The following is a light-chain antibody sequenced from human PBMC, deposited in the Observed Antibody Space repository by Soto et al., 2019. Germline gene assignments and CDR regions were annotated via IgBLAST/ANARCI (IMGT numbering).Light chain of an antibody. CDR2: DVS. V-gene: IGLV2-14*03. Sequence: QSALTRPASVSGSPGQSITISCTGASTDIGGYNSVSWYQQHPGKAPQLIIYDVSYRPSGISSRFSGSKSGNTASLTISGLQAEDEADYYCSSYTTSSTRVFGGGTKLTVL. CDR1: STDIGGYNS. J-gene: IGLJ2*01. CDR3: SSYTTSSTRV.